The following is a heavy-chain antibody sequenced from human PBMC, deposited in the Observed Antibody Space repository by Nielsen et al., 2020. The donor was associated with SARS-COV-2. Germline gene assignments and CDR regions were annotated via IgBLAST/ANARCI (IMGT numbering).Heavy chain of an antibody. V-gene: IGHV3-11*01. J-gene: IGHJ4*02. D-gene: IGHD5-12*01. CDR1: GFIFNDYY. CDR2: ISSSGSTI. Sequence: GGSLRLSCAASGFIFNDYYMNWIRQAPGKGLEWISYISSSGSTIYYADSLKGRFTISRDKTKMYLQMNSLRVEDTAVYFCARGRGYSYGVYFDYWGQGTRVTVSP. CDR3: ARGRGYSYGVYFDY.